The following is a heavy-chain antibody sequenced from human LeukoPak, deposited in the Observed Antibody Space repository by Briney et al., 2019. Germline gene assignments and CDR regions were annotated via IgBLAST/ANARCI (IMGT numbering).Heavy chain of an antibody. D-gene: IGHD3-16*02. CDR2: IYYSGST. CDR1: GGSISSYY. Sequence: TSETLSLTCTVSGGSISSYYWSWIRQPPGKGLEWIGYIYYSGSTNYDPSLKSRVTISVDTSKNQFSLKLSSVTAADTAVYYCARLGHDYVWGSYRYTAAFDIWGQGTMVTVSS. CDR3: ARLGHDYVWGSYRYTAAFDI. J-gene: IGHJ3*02. V-gene: IGHV4-59*08.